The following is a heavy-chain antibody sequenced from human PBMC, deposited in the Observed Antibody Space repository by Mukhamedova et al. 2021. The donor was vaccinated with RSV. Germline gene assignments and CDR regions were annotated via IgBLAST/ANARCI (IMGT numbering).Heavy chain of an antibody. V-gene: IGHV1-69*04. D-gene: IGHD1-26*01. Sequence: QWYQRRVTITADKSTNTAYMELSSLRSEDMAVYYCARGELLSAFDIWGQGTMVTVSS. CDR3: ARGELLSAFDI. J-gene: IGHJ3*02.